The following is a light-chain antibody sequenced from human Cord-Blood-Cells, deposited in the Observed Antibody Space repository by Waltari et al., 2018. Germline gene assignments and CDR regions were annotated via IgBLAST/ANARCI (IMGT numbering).Light chain of an antibody. CDR3: QQSYSTPLT. CDR1: QSISSY. Sequence: DIQMTQSPSSLSASVGDRVTITCRASQSISSYLNWYQQKPGKAPKLRIYDASSLQSGVPSRFSGSGSGTDFTLTISSLQPEYFATYYCQQSYSTPLTFGGGTKVEIK. CDR2: DAS. V-gene: IGKV1-39*01. J-gene: IGKJ4*01.